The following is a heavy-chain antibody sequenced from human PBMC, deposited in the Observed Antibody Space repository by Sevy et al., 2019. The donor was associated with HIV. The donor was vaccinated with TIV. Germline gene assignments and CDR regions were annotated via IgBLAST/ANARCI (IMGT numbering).Heavy chain of an antibody. CDR2: IWYDGSNE. J-gene: IGHJ4*02. V-gene: IGHV3-33*01. CDR1: GFSFSSYG. Sequence: GGSLRLSCAASGFSFSSYGMHWVRQAPGKGLEWVAVIWYDGSNENYGDSVKGRFTVSRDNSRNTLYLQMNGPRVEDTGIYYCVTTYGDGNYWGQGTLVTVSS. CDR3: VTTYGDGNY. D-gene: IGHD4-17*01.